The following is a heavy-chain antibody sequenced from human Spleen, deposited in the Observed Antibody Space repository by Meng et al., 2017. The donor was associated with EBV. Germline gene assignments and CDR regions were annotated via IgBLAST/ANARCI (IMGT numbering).Heavy chain of an antibody. Sequence: QVQLPESGPGLVKASQTLTLTCAVSGGSISSGDYYWSWIRQPPGKGLEWIGYIHYSGSTHYNSSLRSRITMSLDTSKNKLSLKLSSVTAADTAVYYCARASSGDSDGFDYWGQGTLVTVSS. CDR1: GGSISSGDYY. J-gene: IGHJ4*02. CDR2: IHYSGST. CDR3: ARASSGDSDGFDY. D-gene: IGHD5-18*01. V-gene: IGHV4-30-4*01.